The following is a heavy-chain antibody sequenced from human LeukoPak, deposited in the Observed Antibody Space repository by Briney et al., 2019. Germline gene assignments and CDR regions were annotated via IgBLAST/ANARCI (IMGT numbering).Heavy chain of an antibody. CDR2: ISTAVSTI. CDR3: AELGITMIGGV. J-gene: IGHJ6*04. CDR1: GFTFSNYE. V-gene: IGHV3-48*03. Sequence: GGSLRLSCAASGFTFSNYEMNWVRQAPGKGLEWLSYISTAVSTIYYADSVKGRFTISRDNAKNSLYLQMNSLRAEDTAVYYCAELGITMIGGVWGKGTTVTISS. D-gene: IGHD3-10*02.